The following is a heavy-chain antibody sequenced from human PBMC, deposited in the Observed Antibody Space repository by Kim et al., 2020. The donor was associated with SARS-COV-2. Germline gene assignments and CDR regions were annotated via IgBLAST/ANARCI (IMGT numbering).Heavy chain of an antibody. Sequence: SNPSLKSRITISVDRAKTQVSLKVRSVTAADTAVYYCARRGYYYDYFDYWGQGTLVTVSS. J-gene: IGHJ4*02. V-gene: IGHV4-59*08. CDR3: ARRGYYYDYFDY. D-gene: IGHD3-22*01.